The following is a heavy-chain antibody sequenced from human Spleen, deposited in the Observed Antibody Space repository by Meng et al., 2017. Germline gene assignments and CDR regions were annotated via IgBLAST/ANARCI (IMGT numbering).Heavy chain of an antibody. D-gene: IGHD4-11*01. CDR1: GGSFSDYY. CDR2: INHSGST. V-gene: IGHV4-34*01. Sequence: QGDLRQRGAGPLKPSGTLYLTCVVSGGSFSDYYWSWIRQPPGKGLEWIGEINHSGSTNYNPSLESRATISVDTSQNNLSLKLSSVTAADSAVYYCARGPTTMAHDFDYWGQGTLVTVSS. J-gene: IGHJ4*02. CDR3: ARGPTTMAHDFDY.